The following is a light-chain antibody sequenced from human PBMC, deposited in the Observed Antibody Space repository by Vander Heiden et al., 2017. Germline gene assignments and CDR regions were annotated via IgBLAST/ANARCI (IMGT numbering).Light chain of an antibody. V-gene: IGKV1-33*01. CDR3: QQYDNLPSFT. J-gene: IGKJ3*01. CDR2: DAS. CDR1: QDISNY. Sequence: DIQMTQSPSSLSASVGDRVTITCQASQDISNYLNWYQQKPGKAPKLLIYDASNLETGVPSRFSGSGSGTDFTFTISIRQPEDIATYYCQQYDNLPSFTFGHWTNVDIK.